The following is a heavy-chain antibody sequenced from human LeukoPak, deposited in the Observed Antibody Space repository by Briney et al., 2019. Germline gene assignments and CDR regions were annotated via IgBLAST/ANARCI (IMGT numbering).Heavy chain of an antibody. CDR2: INSDGSST. V-gene: IGHV3-74*01. Sequence: GGSLRLSCAASGFTFSSYWTHWVRQAPGKGLVWVSRINSDGSSTNYADSVKGRFTISRDNARNTLYLQMNSLRVEDTAVYYCARGPIIRGVTPSDYWGQGTLVTVSS. CDR3: ARGPIIRGVTPSDY. CDR1: GFTFSSYW. J-gene: IGHJ4*02. D-gene: IGHD4-23*01.